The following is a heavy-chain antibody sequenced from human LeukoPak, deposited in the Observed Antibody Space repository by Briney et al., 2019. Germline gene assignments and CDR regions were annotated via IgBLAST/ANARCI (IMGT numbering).Heavy chain of an antibody. V-gene: IGHV4-59*01. CDR1: GRSISSYY. Sequence: SETLSLTCTVSGRSISSYYWSWIRQPPGKGLEWIGYIYYSGSTNYNPSLKSRVTISVDTSKNQFSLKLSSVTAADTAVYYCARHVDTAMVTIDYWGQGTLVTVSS. CDR2: IYYSGST. D-gene: IGHD5-18*01. J-gene: IGHJ4*02. CDR3: ARHVDTAMVTIDY.